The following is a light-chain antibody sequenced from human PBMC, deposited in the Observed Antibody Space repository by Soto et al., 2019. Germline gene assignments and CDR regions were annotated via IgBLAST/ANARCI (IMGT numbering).Light chain of an antibody. V-gene: IGLV2-8*01. CDR1: SSDVGAYKY. CDR3: TSYVGSNIWV. CDR2: EVS. Sequence: QSVLTQPPSASGSLGQSVTISCTGTSSDVGAYKYVSWYQQYPGKAPKLMIYEVSKRPSGVPDRFSGSKSGNTASLTVSGLQAEDEADYYCTSYVGSNIWVFGGGTKLTVL. J-gene: IGLJ3*02.